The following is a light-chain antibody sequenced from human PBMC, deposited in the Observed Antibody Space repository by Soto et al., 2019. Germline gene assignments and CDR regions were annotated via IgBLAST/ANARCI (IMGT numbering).Light chain of an antibody. CDR2: SNT. Sequence: QPVLTQPPSVSGAPGQRVTISCTGSSSNIGAGYDVHWYQQLPGTAPKLLIFSNTNRPSGVPDRFSGSKSGTSVSLAIAGLQAEDEGDYYCQSYDNILSAVVFGGGTKLTVL. CDR3: QSYDNILSAVV. J-gene: IGLJ2*01. V-gene: IGLV1-40*01. CDR1: SSNIGAGYD.